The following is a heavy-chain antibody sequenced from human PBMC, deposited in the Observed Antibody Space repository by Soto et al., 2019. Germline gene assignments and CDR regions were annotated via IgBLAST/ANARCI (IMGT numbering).Heavy chain of an antibody. Sequence: QLQLQESGPGLVKPSETLSLTCTVSGGSISSSSYYWGWIRQPPGKGLEGIGSIYYSGSTYYNPSLKRRVTLSVDTSKNQFSLKLGSVTAADTAVYYCARDYDSSGDYWGQGTLVTVSS. CDR3: ARDYDSSGDY. D-gene: IGHD3-22*01. J-gene: IGHJ4*02. CDR1: GGSISSSSYY. V-gene: IGHV4-39*01. CDR2: IYYSGST.